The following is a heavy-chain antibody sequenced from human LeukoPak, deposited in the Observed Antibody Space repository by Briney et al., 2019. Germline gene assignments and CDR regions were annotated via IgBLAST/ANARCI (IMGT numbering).Heavy chain of an antibody. CDR1: GGSFSGYY. J-gene: IGHJ4*02. D-gene: IGHD5-12*01. CDR2: INHSGST. V-gene: IGHV4-34*01. Sequence: SETLSLTCAVYGGSFSGYYWSWIRQPPGKGLEWIGEINHSGSTNYNPSLKSRVTISVDTSKNQFSLKLSSATAADTAVYYCARGTWNFDYWGQGTLVTVSS. CDR3: ARGTWNFDY.